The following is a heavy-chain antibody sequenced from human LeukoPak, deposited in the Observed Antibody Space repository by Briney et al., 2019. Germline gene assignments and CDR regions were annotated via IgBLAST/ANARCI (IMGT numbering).Heavy chain of an antibody. CDR1: GYTFTIYA. V-gene: IGHV1-3*01. CDR3: ASGSGYDWDAFDI. J-gene: IGHJ3*02. CDR2: INAGNGNT. Sequence: ASVKVSFKASGYTFTIYAMHWVRQAPGQRLEGMGWINAGNGNTKYSQKFQGRVTITRDTSASTAYMELSSLRSEDTAVYYCASGSGYDWDAFDIWGQGTMVTVSS. D-gene: IGHD5-12*01.